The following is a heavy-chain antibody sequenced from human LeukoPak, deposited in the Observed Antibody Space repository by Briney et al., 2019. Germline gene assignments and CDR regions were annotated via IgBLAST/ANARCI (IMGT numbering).Heavy chain of an antibody. D-gene: IGHD5/OR15-5a*01. J-gene: IGHJ5*01. CDR1: GFTYSRYW. CDR2: INQDGSET. V-gene: IGHV3-7*04. Sequence: GGSLRLSCTASGFTYSRYWMSWVRQAPGKGLEWVASINQDGSETYYVDSVKGRFTISRDNAKNSLYLQMNSLRTEDTAVYYCSRGVRGCDSWGQGTLVTVSS. CDR3: SRGVRGCDS.